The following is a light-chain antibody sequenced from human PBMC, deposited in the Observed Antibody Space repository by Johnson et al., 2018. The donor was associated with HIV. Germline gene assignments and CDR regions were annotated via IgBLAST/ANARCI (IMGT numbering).Light chain of an antibody. CDR3: GTWDSSLSAGGANIA. V-gene: IGLV1-51*01. CDR1: SSDMGNYA. Sequence: QSVLTQPPSVSAAPGQKVTISCSGSSSDMGNYAVSWYQQLPGTAPKLLIYDNNKRPSGIPDRFSGSKSGTSATLGITGLQTGDEADYYCGTWDSSLSAGGANIAFGTGTQVTVL. J-gene: IGLJ1*01. CDR2: DNN.